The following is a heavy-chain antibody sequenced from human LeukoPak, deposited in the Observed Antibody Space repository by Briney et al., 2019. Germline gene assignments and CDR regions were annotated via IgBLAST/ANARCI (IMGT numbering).Heavy chain of an antibody. V-gene: IGHV4-38-2*02. D-gene: IGHD2-2*01. J-gene: IGHJ4*02. CDR1: GYSISSGYY. CDR3: AREIVVVPAAYDY. CDR2: IYHSGST. Sequence: SETLSLTCTVSGYSISSGYYWGWIRQPPGKGLEWIGSIYHSGSTYYNPSLKSRVTISVDTSKNQFSLKLSSVTAADTAVYYYAREIVVVPAAYDYWGQGTLVTVSS.